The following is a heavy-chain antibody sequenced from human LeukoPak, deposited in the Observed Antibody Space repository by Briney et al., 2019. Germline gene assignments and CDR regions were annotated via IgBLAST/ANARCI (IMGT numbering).Heavy chain of an antibody. V-gene: IGHV3-7*01. Sequence: GGSLRLSCAASGFTFSSYWMTWVRQAPGKGLEWVANIKQGGSETYYVDSVKGRFTISRDNAKNTLYLQMNSLRAEDTAVYYCARVSHAPYGYPDYWGQGTLVTVSS. CDR3: ARVSHAPYGYPDY. J-gene: IGHJ4*02. D-gene: IGHD5-24*01. CDR2: IKQGGSET. CDR1: GFTFSSYW.